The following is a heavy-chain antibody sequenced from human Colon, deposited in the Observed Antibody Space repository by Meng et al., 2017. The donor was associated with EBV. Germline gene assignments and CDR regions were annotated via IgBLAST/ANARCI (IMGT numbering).Heavy chain of an antibody. Sequence: QVQLQQWGAGLLKPSETLSLTCAVNGGSLSGAYWNWIRQPPGKGLEWIGEIIHGGSTYSNPSLKSRLTISVDTSKNQFSLKLSSVTAADTAVYYCARQTGRLGDFLAWFDPWGQGTLVTVSS. D-gene: IGHD3-3*01. V-gene: IGHV4-34*12. CDR2: IIHGGST. CDR3: ARQTGRLGDFLAWFDP. CDR1: GGSLSGAY. J-gene: IGHJ5*02.